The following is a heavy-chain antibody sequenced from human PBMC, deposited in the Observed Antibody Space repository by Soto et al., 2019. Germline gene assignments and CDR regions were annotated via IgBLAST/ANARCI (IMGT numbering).Heavy chain of an antibody. CDR3: ARLHQYGDYDPYYYGMDV. CDR1: GFTFSNYA. J-gene: IGHJ6*02. D-gene: IGHD4-17*01. Sequence: EVQLVESGGGLVQPGGSLRLSCEVSGFTFSNYARYWFRQAPGKGLEYVSGISSNGGSTYYPNSVKGRFTISRDNFKDTLYLQMGSLRAEDMAVYYCARLHQYGDYDPYYYGMDVWGQGTTVTVSS. V-gene: IGHV3-64*01. CDR2: ISSNGGST.